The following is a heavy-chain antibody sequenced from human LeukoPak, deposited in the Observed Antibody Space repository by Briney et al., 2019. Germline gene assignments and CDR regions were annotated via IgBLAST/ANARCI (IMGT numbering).Heavy chain of an antibody. CDR2: INAGNGNT. V-gene: IGHV1-3*03. Sequence: ASVKVSCKASGYTFTSYAMHWVRQAPGQRLEWMGWINAGNGNTKYSQEFQGRVTITRDTSASTAYMELSSLRSEDMAVYYCARQGRDYYGSGSYYHYYYYYMDVWGKGTTVTVSS. CDR3: ARQGRDYYGSGSYYHYYYYYMDV. J-gene: IGHJ6*03. D-gene: IGHD3-10*01. CDR1: GYTFTSYA.